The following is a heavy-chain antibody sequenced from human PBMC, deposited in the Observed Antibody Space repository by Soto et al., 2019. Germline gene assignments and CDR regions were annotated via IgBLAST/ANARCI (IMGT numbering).Heavy chain of an antibody. D-gene: IGHD6-13*01. CDR2: ISGSGGST. CDR3: AKELSSMWFPLDY. Sequence: HPVGSLRLSCATSGFTFTNYAMSWVRQAPGKGLEWVSSISGSGGSTWYADSVKGRFTISSDNSKKTLYLQMNSLRVEDTAVYYCAKELSSMWFPLDYWGQGTLVTVSS. J-gene: IGHJ4*02. V-gene: IGHV3-23*01. CDR1: GFTFTNYA.